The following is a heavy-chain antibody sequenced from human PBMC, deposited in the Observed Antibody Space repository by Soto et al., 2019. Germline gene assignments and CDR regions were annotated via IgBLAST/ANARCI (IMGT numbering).Heavy chain of an antibody. CDR1: GYTFTGYY. V-gene: IGHV1-2*02. CDR3: AKGGAIVAAGTRVYLYNAMDV. D-gene: IGHD1-26*01. J-gene: IGHJ6*02. CDR2: INPNSGAP. Sequence: ASVKVSCKASGYTFTGYYVHWLRQAPGQGLEWMGWINPNSGAPYLAQRFQGRVTMNRDTSIGTAYMELRGLTSDDTAEYYCAKGGAIVAAGTRVYLYNAMDVWGQGTTVTVSS.